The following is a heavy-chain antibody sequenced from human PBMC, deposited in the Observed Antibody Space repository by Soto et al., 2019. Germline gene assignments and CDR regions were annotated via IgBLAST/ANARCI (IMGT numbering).Heavy chain of an antibody. CDR1: GGSISSSSYY. CDR2: IYYSGST. D-gene: IGHD3-10*01. J-gene: IGHJ5*02. V-gene: IGHV4-39*01. Sequence: SETLSLTCTVSGGSISSSSYYWVWIRQPPGKGLEWIGSIYYSGSTYYNPSLKSRVTISVDTSKNQFSLKLSSVTAADTAEHYCAGSINPWGQGTLVTVSS. CDR3: AGSINP.